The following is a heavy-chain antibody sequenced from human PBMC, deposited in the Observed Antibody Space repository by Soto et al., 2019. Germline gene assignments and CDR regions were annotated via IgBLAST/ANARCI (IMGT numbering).Heavy chain of an antibody. D-gene: IGHD3-9*01. Sequence: GAALKSSGKRSGWRVTDYWSRWVRQRPGKGLEWMGIIYPGDSDTRYTPSFQGQVTISADKSISTAYLQWSSLKASDTAMYYCARHGTIHDAFDIWGQGTMVTVSS. CDR1: GWRVTDYW. CDR3: ARHGTIHDAFDI. J-gene: IGHJ3*02. CDR2: IYPGDSDT. V-gene: IGHV5-51*01.